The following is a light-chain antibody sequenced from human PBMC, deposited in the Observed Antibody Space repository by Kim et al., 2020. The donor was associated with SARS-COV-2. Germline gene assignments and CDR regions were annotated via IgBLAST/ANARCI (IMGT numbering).Light chain of an antibody. CDR1: HSLLSRDGSTY. CDR3: MQATQFPWT. V-gene: IGKV2-24*01. Sequence: PASISCTSSHSLLSRDGSTYLKWFHQRPGQPPRPLIYKVSIRFSGVPDRFSGSGAGTFFTLRISRVEAEDVGVYYCMQATQFPWTFGQGTKVDIK. J-gene: IGKJ1*01. CDR2: KVS.